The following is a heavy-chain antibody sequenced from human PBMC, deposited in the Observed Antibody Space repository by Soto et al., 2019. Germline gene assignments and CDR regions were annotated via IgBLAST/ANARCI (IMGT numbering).Heavy chain of an antibody. Sequence: EVQLVESGGGLVQPGGSLRLSCAASGFTVSNNYMRCVRQAPGKGLEWVSLIYSGGATYYADSVKGRFTISRDNSKNTLYLQMHSLRAEDTAVYYCARDGTYNWVGGQGILVTVSS. CDR1: GFTVSNNY. V-gene: IGHV3-66*01. CDR2: IYSGGAT. CDR3: ARDGTYNWV. J-gene: IGHJ4*02. D-gene: IGHD1-1*01.